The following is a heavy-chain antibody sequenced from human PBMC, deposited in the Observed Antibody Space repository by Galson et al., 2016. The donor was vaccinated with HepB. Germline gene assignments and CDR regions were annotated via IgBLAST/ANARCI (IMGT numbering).Heavy chain of an antibody. CDR2: ISYDGSSR. V-gene: IGHV3-30*03. D-gene: IGHD3-3*01. CDR1: GFTFSTFA. CDR3: ATDRRSIFGAVTEYFQH. Sequence: SLRLSCADSGFTFSTFAMYWVRQAPGKGLKWVALISYDGSSRCYADSVKGRFTISRDSAKNSLYLQMNSLRDEDTAVYYCATDRRSIFGAVTEYFQHWGQGTLVTVSS. J-gene: IGHJ1*01.